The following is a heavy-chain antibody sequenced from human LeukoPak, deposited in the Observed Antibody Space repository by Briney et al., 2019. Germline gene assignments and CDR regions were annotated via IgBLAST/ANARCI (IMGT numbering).Heavy chain of an antibody. V-gene: IGHV3-48*03. CDR3: ARVSPAPFYDFWSGSVDY. Sequence: GGSLRLSCAASGFTFSSYEMNWVRQAPGKGLECVSYISSSGSTIYYADSVKGRFTISRDNAKNSLCLQMNSLRAEDTAVYYCARVSPAPFYDFWSGSVDYWGEGALVTVSS. CDR1: GFTFSSYE. J-gene: IGHJ4*02. CDR2: ISSSGSTI. D-gene: IGHD3-3*01.